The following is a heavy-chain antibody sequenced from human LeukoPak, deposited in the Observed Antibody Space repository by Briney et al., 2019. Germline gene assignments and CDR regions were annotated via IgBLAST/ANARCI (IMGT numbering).Heavy chain of an antibody. CDR2: IYYGGST. CDR3: AREIYCSGGSCSAFDY. D-gene: IGHD2-15*01. CDR1: GDSISSYY. Sequence: SETLSLTCTVSGDSISSYYWSWIRQPQGQGREWIGYIYYGGSTNYNPSLKSRVTISVDTSKNQFSLKLSSVTAADTAVYYCAREIYCSGGSCSAFDYWGQGTLVTVSS. V-gene: IGHV4-59*01. J-gene: IGHJ4*02.